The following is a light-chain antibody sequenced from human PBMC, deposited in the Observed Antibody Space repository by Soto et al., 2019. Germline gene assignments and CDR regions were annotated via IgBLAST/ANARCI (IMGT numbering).Light chain of an antibody. V-gene: IGLV4-60*02. Sequence: QPVLTQSSSASASLGSSVKLTCTLSSRHSSYIIAWHQQQPGKAPRYLMKLEGSGSYNKGSGVPDRFSGSSSGADRYLTIANLQFEDEADYYCETWDSNTHVFGTGTKLTVL. J-gene: IGLJ1*01. CDR3: ETWDSNTHV. CDR2: LEGSGSY. CDR1: SRHSSYI.